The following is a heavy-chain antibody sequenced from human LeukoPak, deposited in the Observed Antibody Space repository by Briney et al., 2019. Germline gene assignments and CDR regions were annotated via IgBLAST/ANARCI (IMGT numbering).Heavy chain of an antibody. CDR1: GGSISGADYY. CDR3: ARGYYNILTGYYVDY. Sequence: SQTLSLTCTVSGGSISGADYYWSWIRQPPGKGLEWIGYVYHSGLTYYNPSLKSRLAISVDTSKNQFSLNLSSVTAADTAVYYCARGYYNILTGYYVDYWGQGTLVTVSS. V-gene: IGHV4-30-4*01. CDR2: VYHSGLT. J-gene: IGHJ4*02. D-gene: IGHD3-9*01.